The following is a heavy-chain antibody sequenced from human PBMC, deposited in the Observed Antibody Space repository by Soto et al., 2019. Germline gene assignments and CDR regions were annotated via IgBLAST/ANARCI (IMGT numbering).Heavy chain of an antibody. CDR2: IDWGAVE. D-gene: IGHD3-3*01. Sequence: SGPTLVNPTQTLTLTCNFSGFSLSTDGMCVNWIRQPPGKALEWLARIDWGAVEYYSTSLKTRLVISRETSKNQVVLTLTNVDPLDTATYYCAREYDDSFDYWGQGTLVTGLL. CDR1: GFSLSTDGMC. J-gene: IGHJ4*02. V-gene: IGHV2-70*11. CDR3: AREYDDSFDY.